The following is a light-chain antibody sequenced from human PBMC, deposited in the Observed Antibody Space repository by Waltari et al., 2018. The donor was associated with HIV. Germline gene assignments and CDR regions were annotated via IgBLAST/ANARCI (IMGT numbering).Light chain of an antibody. J-gene: IGLJ2*01. CDR3: QTWDINTAV. CDR1: ELGRKY. V-gene: IGLV3-1*01. Sequence: SYDLTQPTSVSVSLGQTASITCSGEELGRKYVCWYQQRPGKSPVMVIFQDREGASGIPERFYGYNSGNIATLTISGTQAMDEAAYYCQTWDINTAVFGGGTKLTVL. CDR2: QDR.